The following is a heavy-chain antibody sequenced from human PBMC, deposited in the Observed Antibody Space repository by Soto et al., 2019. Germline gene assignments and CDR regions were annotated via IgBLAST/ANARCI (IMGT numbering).Heavy chain of an antibody. CDR3: TTTLYSNTVPPEGY. V-gene: IGHV3-23*01. CDR1: GFTFSTYT. Sequence: EVQLLESGGGLVQPGGSLRLSCAASGFTFSTYTMRWVRQAPGKGLEWVSDMSGRGTSTYYADSVKGRFTISRDNSKNTLYLQMNSLRAEDTAVYYCTTTLYSNTVPPEGYWGQGTLVTVSS. D-gene: IGHD4-4*01. CDR2: MSGRGTST. J-gene: IGHJ4*02.